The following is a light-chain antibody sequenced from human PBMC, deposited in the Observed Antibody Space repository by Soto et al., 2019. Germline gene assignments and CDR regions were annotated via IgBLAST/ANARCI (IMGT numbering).Light chain of an antibody. Sequence: EIVMTQSPATLSVSPGERATLSCRASQSVSSNLAWYQQKPGQAPRLLIYGASTRATGIPARFSGSGSGTEFTLTISSLQSEDFAVYYCQQYNNWPCFGPGTKVDIK. CDR1: QSVSSN. V-gene: IGKV3-15*01. J-gene: IGKJ3*01. CDR3: QQYNNWPC. CDR2: GAS.